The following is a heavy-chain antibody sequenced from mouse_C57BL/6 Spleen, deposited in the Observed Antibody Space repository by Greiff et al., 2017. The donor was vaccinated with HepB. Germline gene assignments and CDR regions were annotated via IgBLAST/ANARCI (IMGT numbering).Heavy chain of an antibody. D-gene: IGHD1-1*01. CDR2: IDPEDGDT. CDR3: TRTTVVARVYFDY. J-gene: IGHJ2*01. V-gene: IGHV14-1*01. Sequence: EVQLQHSGAELVRPGASVKLSCTASGFNIKDYYMHWVKQRPEQGLEWIGRIDPEDGDTEYAPKFQGKATMTADTSSNTAYLQLSSLTSEDTAVYYCTRTTVVARVYFDYWGQGTTLTVSS. CDR1: GFNIKDYY.